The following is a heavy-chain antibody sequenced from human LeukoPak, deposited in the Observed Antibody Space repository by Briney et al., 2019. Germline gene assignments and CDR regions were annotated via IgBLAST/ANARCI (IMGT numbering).Heavy chain of an antibody. D-gene: IGHD5-12*01. Sequence: SENLSLNCAVYGGSFSGYYWSWIRQPPGKGLEWIGEINHSGSTNYNPSLKSRVTISVDTSKNQFSLKLSSVTAADTAVYYCARGPPRGYSGYGRGMDVWGQGTTVTVSS. J-gene: IGHJ6*02. CDR1: GGSFSGYY. CDR2: INHSGST. V-gene: IGHV4-34*01. CDR3: ARGPPRGYSGYGRGMDV.